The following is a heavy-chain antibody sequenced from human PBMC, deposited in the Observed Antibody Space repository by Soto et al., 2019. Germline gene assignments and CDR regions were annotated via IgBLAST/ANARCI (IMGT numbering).Heavy chain of an antibody. Sequence: QVQLVESGGGVVQPGRSLRLSCAASGFTFSSYAMHWVRQAPGKGLEWVAVISYDGSNKYYADSVKGRFTISRDNSQNTLCLQMNSLRAEDTAVYYCASPRLSSDGTTPIDYWGQGTLVTVSS. V-gene: IGHV3-30-3*01. CDR2: ISYDGSNK. CDR1: GFTFSSYA. J-gene: IGHJ4*02. D-gene: IGHD1-1*01. CDR3: ASPRLSSDGTTPIDY.